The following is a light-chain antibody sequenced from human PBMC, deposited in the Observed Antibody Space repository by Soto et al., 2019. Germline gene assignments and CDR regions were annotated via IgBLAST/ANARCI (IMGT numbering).Light chain of an antibody. Sequence: EIVLTQSPGTLSLSPGERAPLSCRASQSISSRFLAWYQQNLGQAPRLLIYGASSRATGIPDGFSGSGSGTDFTLTISSLQPEDFATYSCQHSTTWTFGQGTKVDIK. CDR3: QHSTTWT. V-gene: IGKV3-20*01. CDR2: GAS. J-gene: IGKJ1*01. CDR1: QSISSRF.